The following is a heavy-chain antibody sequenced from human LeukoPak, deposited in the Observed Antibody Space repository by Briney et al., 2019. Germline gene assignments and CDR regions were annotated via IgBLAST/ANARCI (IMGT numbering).Heavy chain of an antibody. Sequence: KSSETPSLTCTVYGGSFSGYYWSWIRQPPGKGLEWIGEINHSGSTNYNPSLKSRVTISVDTSKNQFSLKLTSVTAADAAVYYCAVYGSSAGWFDPWGQGTLVTVSP. D-gene: IGHD6-6*01. V-gene: IGHV4-34*01. CDR1: GGSFSGYY. CDR3: AVYGSSAGWFDP. CDR2: INHSGST. J-gene: IGHJ5*02.